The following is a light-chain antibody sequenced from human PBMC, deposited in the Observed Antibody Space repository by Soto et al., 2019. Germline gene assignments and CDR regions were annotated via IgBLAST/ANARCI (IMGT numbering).Light chain of an antibody. J-gene: IGKJ2*01. CDR3: QQYNGYWGGYT. Sequence: DIQMTQSPSTLSASVGDRVTITCRASQSISKWLAWYQQKPGKAPKLLIYAASTLETAVPSRFSGSGSGTEFILTISSLQPDDFATYYCQQYNGYWGGYTFCQGTKLEIK. V-gene: IGKV1-5*03. CDR1: QSISKW. CDR2: AAS.